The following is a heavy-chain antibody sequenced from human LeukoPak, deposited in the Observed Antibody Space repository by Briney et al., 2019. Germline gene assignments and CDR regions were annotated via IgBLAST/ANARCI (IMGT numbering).Heavy chain of an antibody. V-gene: IGHV3-7*01. D-gene: IGHD4-23*01. CDR1: GFTFSSYW. J-gene: IGHJ4*02. CDR3: ARDPHDYGGKGNDY. Sequence: GGSLRLSCAASGFTFSSYWMSWVRQAPGKGLEWVANIKQDGSEKYYVDSVKGRFTISRDNAKNSLYLQMNSLRAEDTAVYYCARDPHDYGGKGNDYWGQGTLVTVSS. CDR2: IKQDGSEK.